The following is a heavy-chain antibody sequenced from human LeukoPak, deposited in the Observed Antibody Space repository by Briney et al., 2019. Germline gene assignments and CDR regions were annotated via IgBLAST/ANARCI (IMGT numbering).Heavy chain of an antibody. D-gene: IGHD2-8*01. V-gene: IGHV4-38-2*02. Sequence: SETLSLTCTVSGYSINSGYYWGWIRQPPGKGLDWIGTVYHTGITYYHPSLKSRVTMSVDTSKNRFSLKLTSVTAADTAVYYCVRALLDTNGYDFDYWGQGTLVTVSS. CDR1: GYSINSGYY. CDR2: VYHTGIT. CDR3: VRALLDTNGYDFDY. J-gene: IGHJ4*02.